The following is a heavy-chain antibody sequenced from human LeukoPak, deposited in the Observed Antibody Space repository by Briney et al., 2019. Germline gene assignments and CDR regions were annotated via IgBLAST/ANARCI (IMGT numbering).Heavy chain of an antibody. CDR3: ARVGAWDSPFDP. CDR2: INHSGST. J-gene: IGHJ5*02. Sequence: PSETLSLTCAVYGGSFSGYYWSWVRQPPGKGLEWIGEINHSGSTNYNPSLKSRVTISVDTSKNQFSLKMNSVTAADTAVYYCARVGAWDSPFDPWGQGTLVTVSS. V-gene: IGHV4-34*01. D-gene: IGHD3-16*01. CDR1: GGSFSGYY.